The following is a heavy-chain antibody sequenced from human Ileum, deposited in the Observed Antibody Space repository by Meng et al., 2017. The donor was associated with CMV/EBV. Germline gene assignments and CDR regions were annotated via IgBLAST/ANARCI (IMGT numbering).Heavy chain of an antibody. CDR3: AHFTSLDTGFDF. D-gene: IGHD5-18*01. V-gene: IGHV1-69*12. CDR2: IIPMFGTH. Sequence: VLLVQSGAEVKKPGSSVKVSCKASGNTFSSDGLSWVRQAPGQGLEWMGGIIPMFGTHYHAQKFQGRVTISADESTSTVYMELNSLRSEDTAVYYCAHFTSLDTGFDFWGQGTLVTVSS. J-gene: IGHJ4*02. CDR1: GNTFSSDG.